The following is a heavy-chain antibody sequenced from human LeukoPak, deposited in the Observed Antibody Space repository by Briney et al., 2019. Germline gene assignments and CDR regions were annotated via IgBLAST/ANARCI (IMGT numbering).Heavy chain of an antibody. Sequence: GGSLRLSCVASGFTFNTYAIHWVRQAPGKGLEWVAVISYDGSNTYYEDSVKGRFTISRDNSKNTLYLQMNSLRAEDMAVYYRAREEWYYFDYWGQGTLVTVSS. D-gene: IGHD3-3*01. J-gene: IGHJ4*02. CDR3: AREEWYYFDY. V-gene: IGHV3-30-3*01. CDR2: ISYDGSNT. CDR1: GFTFNTYA.